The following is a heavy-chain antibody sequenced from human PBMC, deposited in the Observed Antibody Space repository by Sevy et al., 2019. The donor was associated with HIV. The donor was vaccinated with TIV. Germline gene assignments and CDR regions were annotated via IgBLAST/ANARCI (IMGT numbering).Heavy chain of an antibody. J-gene: IGHJ4*02. CDR1: GFTFSNYG. CDR3: ARGYRAYDEIPVGH. D-gene: IGHD5-12*01. Sequence: GGSLRLSCRVSGFTFSNYGMHWVRQAPGKGLEWVALIWDDGNERFYADSVKGRFTISRDNSKNTMYLQMNSLRGEDTAIYYCARGYRAYDEIPVGHWGQGTLVTVSS. CDR2: IWDDGNER. V-gene: IGHV3-33*01.